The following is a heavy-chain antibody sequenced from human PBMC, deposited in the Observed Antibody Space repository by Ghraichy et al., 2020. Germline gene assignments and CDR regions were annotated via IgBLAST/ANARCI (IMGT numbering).Heavy chain of an antibody. Sequence: GGSLRLSCAASGFTFSSYAMSWVRQAPGKGLEWVSAISGSGGSTYYADSVKGRFTISRDNSKNTLYLQMNSLRAEDTAVYYCASPRHRIAVAGTGAFDIWGQGTMVTVSS. CDR3: ASPRHRIAVAGTGAFDI. CDR1: GFTFSSYA. D-gene: IGHD6-19*01. CDR2: ISGSGGST. V-gene: IGHV3-23*01. J-gene: IGHJ3*02.